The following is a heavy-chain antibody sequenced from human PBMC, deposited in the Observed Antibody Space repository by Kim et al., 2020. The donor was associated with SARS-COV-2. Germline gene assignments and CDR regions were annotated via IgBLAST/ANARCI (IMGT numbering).Heavy chain of an antibody. CDR2: INEHGSET. V-gene: IGHV3-7*01. J-gene: IGHJ4*02. CDR3: ARAPAPGTTDY. D-gene: IGHD1-7*01. CDR1: GFTFIEYW. Sequence: PGGSLRLSCVASGFTFIEYWMSWVRQAPGKGLEWVANINEHGSETFYVDSVKGRFTISRDNAKNSLYLQLNSLRAEDTAVYYCARAPAPGTTDYWGQGTLVTVSS.